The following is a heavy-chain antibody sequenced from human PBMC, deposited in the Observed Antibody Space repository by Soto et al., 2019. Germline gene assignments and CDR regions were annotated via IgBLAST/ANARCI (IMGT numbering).Heavy chain of an antibody. CDR1: GFTFSSYS. J-gene: IGHJ4*02. D-gene: IGHD1-26*01. V-gene: IGHV3-23*01. CDR3: ARYSGSQGFDY. Sequence: GGSLRLSCAASGFTFSSYSMSWVRQAPGKGLEWVSAITGSGGSTYYADSVKGRFTISRDNSKNSLYLQMNSLRAEDTAVYYCARYSGSQGFDYWGQGTLVTVSS. CDR2: ITGSGGST.